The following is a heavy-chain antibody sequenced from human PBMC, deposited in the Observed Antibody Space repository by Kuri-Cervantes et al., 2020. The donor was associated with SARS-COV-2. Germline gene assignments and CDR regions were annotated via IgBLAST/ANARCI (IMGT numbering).Heavy chain of an antibody. J-gene: IGHJ3*02. CDR2: IKPNNGDT. D-gene: IGHD3-3*01. V-gene: IGHV1-2*02. Sequence: ASVKVSCKASGYTFTDRYIHWVRQAPGQGLEWMGRIKPNNGDTEYAQNFQGRVTTTRDMFSTAVYMELNSLRFDDTAVYYCARGKYWSGSGLEEAAFDIWGQGTMVTVSS. CDR3: ARGKYWSGSGLEEAAFDI. CDR1: GYTFTDRY.